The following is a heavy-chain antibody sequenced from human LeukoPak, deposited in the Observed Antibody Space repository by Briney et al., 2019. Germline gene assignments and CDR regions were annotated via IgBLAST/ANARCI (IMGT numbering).Heavy chain of an antibody. CDR2: ISYDGSNK. CDR1: GFTFSSYG. Sequence: GGSLRLSCAASGFTFSSYGMHWVRQAPGKGLEWVAVISYDGSNKYYADSVKGRFTISRDNSKNTLYLQMNSLRAEDTAVYYCAKDQVGAIASWIDYWGQGTLVTVSS. CDR3: AKDQVGAIASWIDY. V-gene: IGHV3-30*18. D-gene: IGHD1-26*01. J-gene: IGHJ4*02.